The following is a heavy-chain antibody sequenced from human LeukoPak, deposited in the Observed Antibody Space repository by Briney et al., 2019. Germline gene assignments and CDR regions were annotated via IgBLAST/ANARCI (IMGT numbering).Heavy chain of an antibody. CDR1: GVSFSGYY. CDR2: INHSGST. V-gene: IGHV4-34*01. J-gene: IGHJ4*02. Sequence: PSETLSLTCAVYGVSFSGYYWSWIRQPPGKGLEWIGEINHSGSTNYNPSLKSRVTISVDTSKNQFSLKLSSVTAADTAVYYCARATYYYDSSGYYLDYWGQGTLVTVSS. D-gene: IGHD3-22*01. CDR3: ARATYYYDSSGYYLDY.